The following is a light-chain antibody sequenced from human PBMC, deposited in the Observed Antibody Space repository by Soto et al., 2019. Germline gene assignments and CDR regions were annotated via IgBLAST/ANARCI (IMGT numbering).Light chain of an antibody. CDR1: RRFAGW. Sequence: DVQMTQFPSTLSASVGDRVTITCRASRRFAGWLAWYQQKPGKAPKLLIYGASTLAGGVPSRFSGSGSGTEFALTISSLQPDDFATYFCQQYDSWPSFGGGTKVEIK. J-gene: IGKJ4*01. V-gene: IGKV1-5*01. CDR3: QQYDSWPS. CDR2: GAS.